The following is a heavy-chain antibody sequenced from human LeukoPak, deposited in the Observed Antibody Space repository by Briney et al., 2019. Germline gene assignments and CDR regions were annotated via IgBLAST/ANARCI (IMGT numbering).Heavy chain of an antibody. CDR3: AKDGEWTFDI. D-gene: IGHD3-3*01. Sequence: GGSLRLSCAVSGFTFSSYSMNWVRQAPGKGLEWVSSISSSSSYIYYADSVKGRFTISRDSSYNTAYLQMNSLGAEDTAIYYCAKDGEWTFDIWGQGTMVTVSS. CDR2: ISSSSSYI. V-gene: IGHV3-21*01. J-gene: IGHJ3*02. CDR1: GFTFSSYS.